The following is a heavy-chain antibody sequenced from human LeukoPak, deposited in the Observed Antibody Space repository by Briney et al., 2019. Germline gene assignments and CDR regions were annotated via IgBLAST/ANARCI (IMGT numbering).Heavy chain of an antibody. Sequence: GGSLRLSCAASGFTFSSYSMNWVRQAPGKGLEWVSSISSSSSYIYYADSVKGRFTISRDNAKNSLYLQMNSLRVEDTAVYYCARGGSSSSLYGISWDYWGQGALVTVSS. CDR2: ISSSSSYI. CDR3: ARGGSSSSLYGISWDY. CDR1: GFTFSSYS. D-gene: IGHD2-15*01. V-gene: IGHV3-21*01. J-gene: IGHJ4*02.